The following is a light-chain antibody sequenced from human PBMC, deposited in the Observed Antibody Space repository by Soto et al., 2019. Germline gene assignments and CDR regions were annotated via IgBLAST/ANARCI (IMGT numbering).Light chain of an antibody. J-gene: IGKJ5*01. Sequence: EIVLTQSPGTLSLSPGERATLSCRASQTVSSRFLAWYQQKPGQAPRLLIYGALSRATGIPDRFSGSGSGTEFTLTISSLQSEDFAVYYCQQYKNWPLFGQGTRLEIK. CDR3: QQYKNWPL. CDR2: GAL. V-gene: IGKV3-20*01. CDR1: QTVSSRF.